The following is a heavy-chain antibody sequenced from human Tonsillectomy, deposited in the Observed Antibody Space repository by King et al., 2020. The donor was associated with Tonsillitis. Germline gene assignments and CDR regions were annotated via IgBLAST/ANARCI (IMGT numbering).Heavy chain of an antibody. J-gene: IGHJ3*02. CDR2: IRGSGGSA. D-gene: IGHD1-26*01. V-gene: IGHV3-23*04. Sequence: VQLVESGGGLVQPGGSLRLSCAASGFPFNNYAMSWVRQPPGKGLEWVSAIRGSGGSAYYADSVKGRFTISRDNSKNTQYLQMNSRRVEDTAVYYCAKELGDEVGDGFDIWGQGTMVTVSS. CDR1: GFPFNNYA. CDR3: AKELGDEVGDGFDI.